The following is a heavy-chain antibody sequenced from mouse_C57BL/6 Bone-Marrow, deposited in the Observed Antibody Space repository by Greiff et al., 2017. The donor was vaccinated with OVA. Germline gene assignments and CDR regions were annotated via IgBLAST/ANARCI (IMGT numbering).Heavy chain of an antibody. V-gene: IGHV3-6*01. D-gene: IGHD1-1*01. CDR1: GYSITSGYS. Sequence: DVKLQESGPGLVKPSQSLSLTCSVTGYSITSGYSWNWIRQFPGNKLAWMGYISYDGSNNYNPSLKNRISITRDTSKNQFFLKLNSVTTEDTATYYCARDDDYYGSSPRWYFDVWGTGTTVTVSS. CDR2: ISYDGSN. J-gene: IGHJ1*03. CDR3: ARDDDYYGSSPRWYFDV.